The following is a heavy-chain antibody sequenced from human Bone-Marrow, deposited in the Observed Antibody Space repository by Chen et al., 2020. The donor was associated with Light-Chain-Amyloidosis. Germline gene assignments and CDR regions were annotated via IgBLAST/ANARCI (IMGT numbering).Heavy chain of an antibody. V-gene: IGHV3-23*04. CDR3: AKDIAYDDILPGYPADAFDI. Sequence: EVQLVESGGGLLQRGGSLRLSCAASGFAFSSYAMSWVRQAPGKGLGGVSSISGSGGSRYYGDAVKGRLTISRDNSKNALFVQMNSLRAEDTAVYYCAKDIAYDDILPGYPADAFDIWGQGTMVTVSS. D-gene: IGHD3-9*01. CDR1: GFAFSSYA. J-gene: IGHJ3*02. CDR2: ISGSGGSR.